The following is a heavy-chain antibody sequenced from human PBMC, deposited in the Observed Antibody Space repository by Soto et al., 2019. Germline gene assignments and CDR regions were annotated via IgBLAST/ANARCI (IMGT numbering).Heavy chain of an antibody. D-gene: IGHD1-1*01. CDR2: IYPSDSDA. V-gene: IGHV5-51*01. Sequence: PGESLKISCKGSGYSFTTSWIAWVRQMPWKGLEWMGIIYPSDSDARYTPSFQGQVTISADKSISTAYLQWGSLKASDTAMYYCARLGYTAAFNIWGQGTMVTVSS. CDR3: ARLGYTAAFNI. CDR1: GYSFTTSW. J-gene: IGHJ3*02.